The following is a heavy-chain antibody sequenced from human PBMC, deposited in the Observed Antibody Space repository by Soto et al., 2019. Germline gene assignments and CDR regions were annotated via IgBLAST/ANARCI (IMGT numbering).Heavy chain of an antibody. CDR2: IYYSGST. CDR1: GGSISISTYY. CDR3: ARPPTASLDAFEI. Sequence: WETLSLTCTVSGGSISISTYYWGWIRQPPGKGLEWIGSIYYSGSTYYNPSLKSRVTISVDTSKNQFSLNLNSVTAADTAVYYCARPPTASLDAFEIWGQGTMVTVSS. J-gene: IGHJ3*02. V-gene: IGHV4-39*01.